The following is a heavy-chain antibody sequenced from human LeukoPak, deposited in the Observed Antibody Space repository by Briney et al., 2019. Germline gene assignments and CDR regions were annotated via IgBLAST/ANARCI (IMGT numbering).Heavy chain of an antibody. CDR3: AAHTMVRGVLDV. Sequence: SVKVSCKASGFTFTSSAVQWVRQARGQRLEWIGWIVVGSGNTNYAQKFEERVTITRDMSTSTAYMELSSLRSEDTAVYYCAAHTMVRGVLDVWGKGTTVTVSS. J-gene: IGHJ6*04. V-gene: IGHV1-58*01. CDR1: GFTFTSSA. CDR2: IVVGSGNT. D-gene: IGHD3-10*01.